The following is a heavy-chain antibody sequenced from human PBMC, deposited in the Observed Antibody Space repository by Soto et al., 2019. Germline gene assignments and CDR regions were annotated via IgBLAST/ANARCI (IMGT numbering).Heavy chain of an antibody. Sequence: QVQLVQSGAEVKKPGSSVRVSCKASGDTFTSYSINWLRQAPGHGPDWMGGIIPLFGSTKFAQKFQGWVNITADVSTSTAYMELSGLTSDDTAISYCATRGDNFNYDIPPFDPWGQGTLVTVSS. CDR1: GDTFTSYS. J-gene: IGHJ5*02. D-gene: IGHD3-9*01. V-gene: IGHV1-69*01. CDR3: ATRGDNFNYDIPPFDP. CDR2: IIPLFGST.